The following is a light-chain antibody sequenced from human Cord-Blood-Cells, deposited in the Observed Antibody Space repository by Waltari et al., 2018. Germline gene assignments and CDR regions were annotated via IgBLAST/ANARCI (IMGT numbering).Light chain of an antibody. V-gene: IGKV1-33*01. CDR3: QQYDNLLT. CDR2: DAS. Sequence: DIQMTQSPSSFPPSVGDRVTITCQASQDISNNVNWYQQKPGKAPKLLIYDASNLETGVPSRFSGSGSGTDFTFTISSLQPEDIATYYCQQYDNLLTFGGGTKVEIK. J-gene: IGKJ4*01. CDR1: QDISNN.